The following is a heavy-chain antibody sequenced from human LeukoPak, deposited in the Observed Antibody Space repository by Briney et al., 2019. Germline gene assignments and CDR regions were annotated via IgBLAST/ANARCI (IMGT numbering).Heavy chain of an antibody. Sequence: ASVKISCKASGYTLTSYAMNWVRQAPGQGLEWMGWINTNTGNPTYAQGFTGRFVFSLDTSVSTAYLQISSLKAEDTAVYYCARNPSMVRGVPLSYYFDYWGQGTLVTVSS. CDR3: ARNPSMVRGVPLSYYFDY. J-gene: IGHJ4*02. D-gene: IGHD3-10*01. V-gene: IGHV7-4-1*02. CDR2: INTNTGNP. CDR1: GYTLTSYA.